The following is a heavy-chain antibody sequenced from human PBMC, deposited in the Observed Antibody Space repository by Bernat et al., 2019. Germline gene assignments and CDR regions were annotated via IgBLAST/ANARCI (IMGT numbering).Heavy chain of an antibody. D-gene: IGHD3-10*01. CDR1: GFIFTAYD. CDR2: ISRDGSDT. V-gene: IGHV3-74*01. CDR3: ARDRGGMGDY. Sequence: EVHLVESGGGLVQPGGSLRLSCAASGFIFTAYDMHWVRQAPGKGLVWVSVISRDGSDTTYADSVKGRFTLSRDNANNTVYLQMNSLRAEDTAIYYCARDRGGMGDYWGQGTLVTVSS. J-gene: IGHJ4*02.